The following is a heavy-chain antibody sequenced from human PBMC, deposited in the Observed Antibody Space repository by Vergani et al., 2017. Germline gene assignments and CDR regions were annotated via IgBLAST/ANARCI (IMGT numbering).Heavy chain of an antibody. CDR2: IIPIFGTA. D-gene: IGHD3-22*01. CDR1: GGTFSSYA. V-gene: IGHV1-69*01. J-gene: IGHJ3*02. Sequence: QVQLVQSGAEVKKPGSSVKVSCKASGGTFSSYAISWVRQAPGQGLEWMGGIIPIFGTANYAQKFQGRVTITADESTSTAYMELSSLRSEDTAVDYCARLEVYDRSGYGSANDAFDIWGQGTMVTVSS. CDR3: ARLEVYDRSGYGSANDAFDI.